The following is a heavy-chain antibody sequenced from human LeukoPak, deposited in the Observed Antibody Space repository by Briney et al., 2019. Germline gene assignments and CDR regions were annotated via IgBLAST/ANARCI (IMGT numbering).Heavy chain of an antibody. Sequence: PGGSLRLSCAASGFTFSDYNMRWIRQAPGKGLEWVSSISRSGSTKYYADSVKGRFTISRDNAKNSLFLQMNSLRAEDTAVYYCAKDSGYDSPENFDYWGQGTLVTVSS. D-gene: IGHD5-12*01. CDR3: AKDSGYDSPENFDY. CDR2: ISRSGSTK. CDR1: GFTFSDYN. V-gene: IGHV3-11*01. J-gene: IGHJ4*02.